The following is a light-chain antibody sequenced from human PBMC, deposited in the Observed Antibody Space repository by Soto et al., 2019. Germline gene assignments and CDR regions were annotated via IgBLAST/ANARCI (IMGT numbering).Light chain of an antibody. CDR3: QSYDSTLSARYV. Sequence: QSALTQPASVSGSPGQSITISCTGTSSDVGGYNYVSWYQQHPGKAPKLMIYEVSNRPSGVSNRFSGSKSGTSASLAITGLQAEDEGDYYCQSYDSTLSARYVFGTGTKLTVL. CDR1: SSDVGGYNY. J-gene: IGLJ1*01. CDR2: EVS. V-gene: IGLV2-14*01.